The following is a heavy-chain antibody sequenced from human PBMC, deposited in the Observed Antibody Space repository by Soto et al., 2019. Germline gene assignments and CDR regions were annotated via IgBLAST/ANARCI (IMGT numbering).Heavy chain of an antibody. D-gene: IGHD3-10*01. CDR3: ARAIPIFYMVRGVTNWFDP. Sequence: EVQLVQSGAEVKKPGESLKISCKGSGYSFTSYWIGWVRQMPGKGLEWMGIIYPGDSDTRYSPSFQGQVTISADKSISTAYLQWSSLKASDTAMYYCARAIPIFYMVRGVTNWFDPWGQGTLVTVSS. CDR1: GYSFTSYW. V-gene: IGHV5-51*03. J-gene: IGHJ5*02. CDR2: IYPGDSDT.